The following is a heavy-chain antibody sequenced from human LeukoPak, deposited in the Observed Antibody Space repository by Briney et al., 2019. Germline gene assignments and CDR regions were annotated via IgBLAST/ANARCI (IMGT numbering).Heavy chain of an antibody. CDR3: AKDPPTVTTDY. V-gene: IGHV3-53*01. D-gene: IGHD4-17*01. CDR1: GFTVSSNY. Sequence: GGSLRLSCAASGFTVSSNYMSWVRQAPGKGLEWVSVIYSGGSTYYADSVKGRFTISRDNSKNTVYLQMNSLRAEDTAVYYCAKDPPTVTTDYWGQGTLVTVSS. CDR2: IYSGGST. J-gene: IGHJ4*02.